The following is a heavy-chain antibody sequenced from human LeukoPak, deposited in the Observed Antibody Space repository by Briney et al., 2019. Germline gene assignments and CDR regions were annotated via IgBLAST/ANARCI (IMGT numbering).Heavy chain of an antibody. J-gene: IGHJ4*02. V-gene: IGHV3-7*01. CDR1: GFTFSTVW. D-gene: IGHD6-19*01. CDR3: AREGTISVAGNTLDY. Sequence: GGSLRLSCAASGFTFSTVWMSWVRQAQGQGLEWVANIKQDGSENYYVDSVKGRFTISRDNAKNSLFLQMNSLRAEDTAVYYCAREGTISVAGNTLDYWGQGTLVTVSS. CDR2: IKQDGSEN.